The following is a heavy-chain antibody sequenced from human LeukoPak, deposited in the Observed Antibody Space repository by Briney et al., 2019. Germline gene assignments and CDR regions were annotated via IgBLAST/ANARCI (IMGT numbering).Heavy chain of an antibody. D-gene: IGHD6-6*01. J-gene: IGHJ6*03. CDR1: GYSISSGYY. CDR3: ARTRGSSSSSYYYYYYMDV. CDR2: IYYSGST. V-gene: IGHV4-61*01. Sequence: SETLSLTCTVSGYSISSGYYWSWIRPPPGKGLEWIGYIYYSGSTNYNPSLKSRVTISVDTSKNQFSLKLSSVTAADTAVYYCARTRGSSSSSYYYYYYMDVWGKGTTGTVSS.